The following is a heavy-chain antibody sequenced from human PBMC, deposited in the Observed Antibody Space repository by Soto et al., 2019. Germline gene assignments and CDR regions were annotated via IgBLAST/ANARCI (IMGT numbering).Heavy chain of an antibody. V-gene: IGHV2-5*02. CDR2: IYWDDDE. D-gene: IGHD6-13*01. CDR3: AHFPAAGTPVLDN. CDR1: AFSLSTSGVG. Sequence: QITLKESGPTLVKPTQTLTLTCSFSAFSLSTSGVGVGWVRQPPGKALEWLALIYWDDDERYSPSLKSRLTIPKGTSRNQAVLRMTNVDPVDPATYYCAHFPAAGTPVLDNWGQGTLVTVSS. J-gene: IGHJ4*02.